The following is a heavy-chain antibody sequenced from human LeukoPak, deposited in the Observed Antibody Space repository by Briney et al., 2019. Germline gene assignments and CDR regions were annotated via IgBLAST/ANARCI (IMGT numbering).Heavy chain of an antibody. CDR3: AKHRDGHFYDY. CDR2: ISYSGST. D-gene: IGHD5-24*01. CDR1: GGSISSYY. Sequence: PSETLSLTCTFSGGSISSYYWSWIRQPPGKGLEWIGYISYSGSTNYNPSLKSRVTISVDTSKNQFSLKLSSVAAADTAVYYCAKHRDGHFYDYWGQGTLFTVSS. J-gene: IGHJ4*02. V-gene: IGHV4-59*08.